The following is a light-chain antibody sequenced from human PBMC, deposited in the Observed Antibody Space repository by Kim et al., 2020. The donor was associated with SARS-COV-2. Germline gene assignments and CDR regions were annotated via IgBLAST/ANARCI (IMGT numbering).Light chain of an antibody. CDR3: AAWDASLSGPV. CDR2: SND. J-gene: IGLJ2*01. Sequence: GQRVTISCSGRNSNIGTDTVNWYQQFAGAAPRLLIYSNDQRPSGVPGRFSGSNSGTSASLAISALQSEDEAVYYCAAWDASLSGPVFGGGTKLTVL. CDR1: NSNIGTDT. V-gene: IGLV1-44*01.